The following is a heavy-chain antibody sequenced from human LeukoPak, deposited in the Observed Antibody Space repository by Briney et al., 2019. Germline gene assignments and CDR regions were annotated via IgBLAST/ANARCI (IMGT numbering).Heavy chain of an antibody. Sequence: SQTLSLTCTVSGGSISSGDYYWSWIRQLPGKGLEWIGYIYYSGSTYYNPSLKSRVTISVDTSKNQFSLKLSSVTAADTAVYYCARVVVVVAAIDYWGQGTLVTVSS. V-gene: IGHV4-30-4*08. CDR2: IYYSGST. D-gene: IGHD2-15*01. CDR1: GGSISSGDYY. J-gene: IGHJ4*02. CDR3: ARVVVVVAAIDY.